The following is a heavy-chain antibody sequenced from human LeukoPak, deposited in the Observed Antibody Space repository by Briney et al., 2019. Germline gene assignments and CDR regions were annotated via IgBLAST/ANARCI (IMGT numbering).Heavy chain of an antibody. J-gene: IGHJ4*02. CDR3: SRENGAFSPFGY. CDR1: GGSITSTNW. D-gene: IGHD2-8*01. Sequence: SGSLSLTCGVSGGSITSTNWWSWVRQPPGQGLEWIGEVSLSGLTNYNPSLSSRVIMALDTSKNHLSLHLTSVTAADTAVYYCSRENGAFSPFGYWGQGYLVTVLS. V-gene: IGHV4-4*02. CDR2: VSLSGLT.